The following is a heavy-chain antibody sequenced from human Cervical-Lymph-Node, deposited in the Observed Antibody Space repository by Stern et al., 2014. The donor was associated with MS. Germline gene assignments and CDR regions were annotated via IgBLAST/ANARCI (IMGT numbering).Heavy chain of an antibody. CDR1: GVSLSNARMG. CDR3: ARIRGNYGGNSGWLDP. J-gene: IGHJ5*02. D-gene: IGHD4-23*01. CDR2: VLSNDVK. V-gene: IGHV2-26*01. Sequence: QVTLRESGPVLVKPTETLTLTCTVSGVSLSNARMGVSWIRQPPGKALEWLGHVLSNDVKSYSTTLKNRLTISKDTSKSQVVLTLTNVDPVDTATYYCARIRGNYGGNSGWLDPWGQGTLVTVSS.